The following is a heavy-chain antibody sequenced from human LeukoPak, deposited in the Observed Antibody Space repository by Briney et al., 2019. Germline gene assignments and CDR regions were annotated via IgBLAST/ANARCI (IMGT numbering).Heavy chain of an antibody. Sequence: SETLSLTCTGSGGSISSYFWSWIRQPPGKGLEWIGYIYNRGSISSNPSLKSRVTVSVDTSKNQLSLKLSSVTAADTAVYYCARGPHGRYYVLDQWGPGNLVTVSS. V-gene: IGHV4-59*01. CDR2: IYNRGSI. CDR3: ARGPHGRYYVLDQ. CDR1: GGSISSYF. D-gene: IGHD3-16*01. J-gene: IGHJ4*02.